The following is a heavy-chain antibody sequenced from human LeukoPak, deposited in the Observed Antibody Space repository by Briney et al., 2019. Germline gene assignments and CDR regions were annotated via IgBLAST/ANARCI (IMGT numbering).Heavy chain of an antibody. CDR2: IYYSGST. V-gene: IGHV4-61*08. J-gene: IGHJ5*02. CDR3: ARAAMVRGVTGWFDP. CDR1: GGSISSGDYY. Sequence: SQTLSLTCTVSGGSISSGDYYWSWIRQPPGKGLEWIGYIYYSGSTNYNPSLKSRVTISVDTSKNQFSLKLSSVTAADTAVYYCARAAMVRGVTGWFDPWGQGTLVTVSS. D-gene: IGHD3-10*01.